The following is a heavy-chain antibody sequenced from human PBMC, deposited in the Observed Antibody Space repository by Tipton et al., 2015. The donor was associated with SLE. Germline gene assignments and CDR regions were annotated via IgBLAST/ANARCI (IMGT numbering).Heavy chain of an antibody. CDR2: ILYPGTT. Sequence: TLSLTCTVSGGSIYSYYCTWFRRPPGRGLEYIGYILYPGTTDYNPSPRSRVTMSQDTSKNQFSLKLTSVTAADTAIYYCATGWLNWNDIVDDWGQGTLVTVSS. V-gene: IGHV4-59*01. J-gene: IGHJ4*02. D-gene: IGHD1-20*01. CDR1: GGSIYSYY. CDR3: ATGWLNWNDIVDD.